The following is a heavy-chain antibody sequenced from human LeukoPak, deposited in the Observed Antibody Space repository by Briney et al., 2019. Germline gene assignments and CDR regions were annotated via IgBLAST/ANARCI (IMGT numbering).Heavy chain of an antibody. Sequence: PGGSLRLSCAASGLTFSDYYMSWIRQAPGKGLEWVSYISSSGSTIYYADSVKGRFTISRDNAKNSLYLQMNSLRAEDTAVYYCARVWANYYHSSGYYNERVDYWGQGTLVTVSS. CDR3: ARVWANYYHSSGYYNERVDY. CDR1: GLTFSDYY. V-gene: IGHV3-11*04. J-gene: IGHJ4*02. D-gene: IGHD3-22*01. CDR2: ISSSGSTI.